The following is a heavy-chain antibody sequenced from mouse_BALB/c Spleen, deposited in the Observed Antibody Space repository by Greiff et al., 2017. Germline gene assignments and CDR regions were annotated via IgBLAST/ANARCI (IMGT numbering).Heavy chain of an antibody. J-gene: IGHJ4*01. V-gene: IGHV1-14*01. CDR3: AGSSYAMDY. CDR2: INPYNDGT. CDR1: GYTFTSYV. D-gene: IGHD1-1*01. Sequence: VHVKQSGPELVKPGASVKMSCKASGYTFTSYVMHWVKQKPGQGLEWIGYINPYNDGTKYNEKFKGKATLTSDKSSSTAYMELSSLTSEDSAVYYCAGSSYAMDYWGQGTSVTVSS.